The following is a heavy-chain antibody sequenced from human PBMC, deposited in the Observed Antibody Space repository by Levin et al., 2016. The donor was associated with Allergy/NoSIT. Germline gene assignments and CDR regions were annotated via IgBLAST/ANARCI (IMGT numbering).Heavy chain of an antibody. J-gene: IGHJ4*02. CDR2: IDGSDDST. D-gene: IGHD6-13*01. Sequence: WIRQPPGKGLEWISTIDGSDDSTTIDGSDVTTYYADSVKGRFTISRDNSKNTLYLQMNSLRADDTAVYYCAKDRRLQISSWVFDYWGQGTLVTVSS. V-gene: IGHV3-23*01. CDR3: AKDRRLQISSWVFDY.